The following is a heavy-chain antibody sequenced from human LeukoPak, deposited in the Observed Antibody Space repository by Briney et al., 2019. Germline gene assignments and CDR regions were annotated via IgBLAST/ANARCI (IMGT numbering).Heavy chain of an antibody. J-gene: IGHJ4*02. Sequence: GGSLRLSCAASGFTFSNAWMNWVRQAPGKGLEWVGRIKSKTDGGTTDYAAPVKGRFTISGDDSKNTLYLQMNSLKTEDTAVYYCTTDRVVTAMTAFDYWGQGTLVTVSS. CDR2: IKSKTDGGTT. D-gene: IGHD2-21*02. CDR1: GFTFSNAW. V-gene: IGHV3-15*07. CDR3: TTDRVVTAMTAFDY.